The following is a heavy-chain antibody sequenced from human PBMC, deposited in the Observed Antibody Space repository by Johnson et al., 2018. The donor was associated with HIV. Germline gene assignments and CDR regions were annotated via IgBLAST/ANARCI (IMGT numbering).Heavy chain of an antibody. CDR3: ARDRVITFGGVIGRGAFDI. CDR1: GFTFRSYA. Sequence: VQLVESGGGLVQPGGSLRLSCAASGFTFRSYAMGWVRQAPGEGLEWVSVVSATGDSTYYADAVKGRFTISSDNSKNTLYLQMNSLRDEDTAVYYCARDRVITFGGVIGRGAFDIWGQGTMVTVSS. J-gene: IGHJ3*02. D-gene: IGHD3-16*02. V-gene: IGHV3-23*04. CDR2: VSATGDST.